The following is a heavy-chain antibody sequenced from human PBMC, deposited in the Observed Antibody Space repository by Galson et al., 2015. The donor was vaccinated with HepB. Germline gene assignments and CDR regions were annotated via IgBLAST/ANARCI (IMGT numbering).Heavy chain of an antibody. CDR1: GYTSTTYY. V-gene: IGHV1-46*01. CDR2: IRPSGDDGT. CDR3: VREYRGGSFDY. D-gene: IGHD1-26*01. J-gene: IGHJ4*02. Sequence: SVKVSCKASGYTSTTYYMHWVRQAPGQGLEWMGIIRPSGDDGTTYAQKFQGRVTMTRDTSTSTVYMDLSSLRSEGTAVYYCVREYRGGSFDYWGQGTLVTVSS.